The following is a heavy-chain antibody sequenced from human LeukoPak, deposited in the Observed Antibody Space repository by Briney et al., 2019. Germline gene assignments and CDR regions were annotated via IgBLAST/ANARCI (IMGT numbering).Heavy chain of an antibody. J-gene: IGHJ4*02. V-gene: IGHV3-30-3*01. CDR3: ARGTGYSSGWGYYFDY. Sequence: GGSLRLSCAASGFTFSSYAMHWVRQAPGKGLEWVAVISYDGSNKYYADSVKGRFTISRDNSKNTLYLQMNSLRAEDTAVYYCARGTGYSSGWGYYFDYWGQGTLVTVSS. D-gene: IGHD6-25*01. CDR2: ISYDGSNK. CDR1: GFTFSSYA.